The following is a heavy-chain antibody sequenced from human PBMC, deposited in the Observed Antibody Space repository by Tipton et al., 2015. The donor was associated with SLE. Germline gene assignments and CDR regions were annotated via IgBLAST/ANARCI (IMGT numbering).Heavy chain of an antibody. CDR2: IYGSGSS. Sequence: TLSLTCAVSGYSISSGFYWGWIRQPPGKGLEWVGSIYGSGSSYYNPSLRSRVTISVDTSKNQFSLKLSSVTAADTAVYYCVRSYQGMDWGQGTLVTVSS. CDR1: GYSISSGFY. V-gene: IGHV4-38-2*01. D-gene: IGHD2-2*01. CDR3: VRSYQGMD. J-gene: IGHJ4*02.